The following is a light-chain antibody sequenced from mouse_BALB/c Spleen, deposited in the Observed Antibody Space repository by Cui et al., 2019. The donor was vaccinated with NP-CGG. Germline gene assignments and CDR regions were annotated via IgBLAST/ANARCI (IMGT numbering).Light chain of an antibody. Sequence: QPVLSQASACTTSPGETVTLTCRSSTGAVTTSNYANWVQEKPDHLFTGLIGGTNNRAPGVPARFSGSLIGDKAALTITGAQTEDEAIYFCALWYSNHWVFGGGTKLTVL. CDR1: TGAVTTSNY. J-gene: IGLJ1*01. V-gene: IGLV1*01. CDR2: GTN. CDR3: ALWYSNHWV.